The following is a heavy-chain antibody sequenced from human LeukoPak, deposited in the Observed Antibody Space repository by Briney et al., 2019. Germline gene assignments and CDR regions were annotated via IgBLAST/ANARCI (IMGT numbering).Heavy chain of an antibody. CDR3: ARDNYYGGKSD. CDR1: GGSISSSSYY. D-gene: IGHD4-17*01. J-gene: IGHJ4*02. V-gene: IGHV4-39*02. CDR2: IYYSGST. Sequence: SETLSLTCTVSGGSISSSSYYWGWIRQPPGKGLEWIGSIYYSGSTYYNPSLKSRVTISVDTSKNQFSLKLSSVTAADTAVYYCARDNYYGGKSDWGQGTLVTVSS.